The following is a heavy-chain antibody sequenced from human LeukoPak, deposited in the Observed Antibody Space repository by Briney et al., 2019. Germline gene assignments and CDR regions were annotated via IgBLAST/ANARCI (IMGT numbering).Heavy chain of an antibody. CDR1: GFTFSTYP. Sequence: GRSLRLSCAASGFTFSTYPMHWVRQAPGMGLEWVAAISYDGTTIYYADSAKGRFTISRDNSKNTVYLQMSSLTTEDTAVYYCATGRVDSSSWYAFNIWGQGTMVTVSS. CDR3: ATGRVDSSSWYAFNI. V-gene: IGHV3-30*04. CDR2: ISYDGTTI. D-gene: IGHD6-13*01. J-gene: IGHJ3*02.